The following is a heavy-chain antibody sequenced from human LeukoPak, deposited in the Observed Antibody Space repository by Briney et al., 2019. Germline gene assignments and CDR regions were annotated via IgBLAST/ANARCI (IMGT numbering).Heavy chain of an antibody. CDR1: GYTFTGYF. CDR3: ARGSSVRDWFDL. CDR2: INPNSGGA. Sequence: ASVRVSCKASGYTFTGYFMNWVRQAPGQGLEWMGRINPNSGGANYAQKFQGRVTMTRDTSISTAYMELRSLISDDTAVYYCARGSSVRDWFDLWGQGTLVTVYS. V-gene: IGHV1-2*06. D-gene: IGHD1-1*01. J-gene: IGHJ5*02.